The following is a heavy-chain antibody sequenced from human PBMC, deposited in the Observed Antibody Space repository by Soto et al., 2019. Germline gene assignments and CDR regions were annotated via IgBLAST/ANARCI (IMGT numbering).Heavy chain of an antibody. CDR3: AKDLTRGYCSSTSCKSYYYYYGMDV. CDR2: ISYDGSNK. V-gene: IGHV3-30*18. CDR1: GFTFSSYG. Sequence: QVQLVESGGGVVQPGRSLRLSCAASGFTFSSYGMHWVRQAPGKGLEWVAVISYDGSNKYYADSVKGRFTISRDNSKKTLYLQMNSLRAEDTAVYYCAKDLTRGYCSSTSCKSYYYYYGMDVWGQGTTVTVSS. J-gene: IGHJ6*02. D-gene: IGHD2-2*01.